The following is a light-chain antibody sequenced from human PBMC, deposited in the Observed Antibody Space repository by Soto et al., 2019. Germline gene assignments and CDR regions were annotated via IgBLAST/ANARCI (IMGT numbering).Light chain of an antibody. Sequence: DIQMTQSPSSLSASVGDRVTITCRANQSITSYLNWYQQKPGKAPKLLIYAASSLQSGVPSRFSGSGSWTYFTLAISSLQPEDFANYYSQQRYSTPRTFGQGTKLEIK. CDR3: QQRYSTPRT. CDR2: AAS. J-gene: IGKJ2*01. V-gene: IGKV1-39*01. CDR1: QSITSY.